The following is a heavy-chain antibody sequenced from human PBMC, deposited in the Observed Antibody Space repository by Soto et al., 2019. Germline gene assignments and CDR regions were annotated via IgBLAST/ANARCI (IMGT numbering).Heavy chain of an antibody. CDR2: INYSGTT. CDR1: GGSISSYY. V-gene: IGHV4-59*01. Sequence: PSETLSLTCTVSGGSISSYYWSWIRQPPGKGLEWIGYINYSGTTNYNPSLKNRVTISVDTSNNQLSLKLSSVTAADTAVYYCPRPPSISAWGGIATCGQGRMVRVSS. J-gene: IGHJ3*02. CDR3: PRPPSISAWGGIAT. D-gene: IGHD6-6*01.